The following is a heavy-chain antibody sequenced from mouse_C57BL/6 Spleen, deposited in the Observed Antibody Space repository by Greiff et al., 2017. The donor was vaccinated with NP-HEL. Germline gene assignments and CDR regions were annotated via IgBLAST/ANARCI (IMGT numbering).Heavy chain of an antibody. V-gene: IGHV1-59*01. Sequence: VQLQQSGAELVRPGTSVKLSCKASGYTFTSYWMHWVKQRPGQGLEWIGVIDPSDSYTNYNQKFKGKATLTVDTSSSTAYMQLSSLTSEDSAVYYCARRSGYDYDGGYYFDYWGQGTTLTVSS. CDR2: IDPSDSYT. J-gene: IGHJ2*01. D-gene: IGHD2-4*01. CDR3: ARRSGYDYDGGYYFDY. CDR1: GYTFTSYW.